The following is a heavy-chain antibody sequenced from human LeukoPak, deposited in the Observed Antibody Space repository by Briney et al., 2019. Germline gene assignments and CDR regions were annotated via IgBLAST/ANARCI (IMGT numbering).Heavy chain of an antibody. Sequence: GGSLRLSCAASGFTFSSYAMSWFRQAPGTGLEWVSTVGCSGSDTFYADSVKGRFTISRDNSNNAVYLQMNSLRAEDTALYYSAKRAPRGTAVGVTYYFDHWGQGTLVTVSS. CDR2: VGCSGSDT. V-gene: IGHV3-23*01. D-gene: IGHD6-19*01. CDR3: AKRAPRGTAVGVTYYFDH. J-gene: IGHJ4*02. CDR1: GFTFSSYA.